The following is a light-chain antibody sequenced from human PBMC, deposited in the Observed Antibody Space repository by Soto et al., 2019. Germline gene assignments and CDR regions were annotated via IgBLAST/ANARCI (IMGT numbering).Light chain of an antibody. CDR1: SSDIGDYNY. J-gene: IGLJ1*01. V-gene: IGLV2-11*01. CDR3: CSYAGTSTYV. Sequence: QSVLTQPRSVSGSPGQSVTVSCTRTSSDIGDYNYVSWYQQDPGKAPKLMIYDVSKRPSGVPDRFSGSKSGNTASLTISGLQAEDEADYYCCSYAGTSTYVFGTGTKVTVL. CDR2: DVS.